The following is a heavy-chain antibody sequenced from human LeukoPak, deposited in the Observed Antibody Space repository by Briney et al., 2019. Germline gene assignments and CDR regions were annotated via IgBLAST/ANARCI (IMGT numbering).Heavy chain of an antibody. D-gene: IGHD3-22*01. CDR1: GYSFTSYW. CDR2: IDPSDSYT. V-gene: IGHV5-10-1*01. Sequence: GESLRISCKGSGYSFTSYWISWVRQMPGKGLEWMGRIDPSDSYTNYSPSFQGHVTISADKSISTAYLQWSSLKASDTAMYYCARQEMYYYDSSVSWFDPWGQGTLVTVSS. CDR3: ARQEMYYYDSSVSWFDP. J-gene: IGHJ5*02.